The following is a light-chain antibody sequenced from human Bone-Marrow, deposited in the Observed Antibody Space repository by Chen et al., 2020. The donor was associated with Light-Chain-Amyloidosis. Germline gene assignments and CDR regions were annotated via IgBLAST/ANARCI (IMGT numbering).Light chain of an antibody. CDR1: DIGSKS. CDR2: DDT. J-gene: IGLJ2*01. V-gene: IGLV3-21*02. CDR3: HVWDDESHHHV. Sequence: SYVLTQAPSVSAAPGQTATIICGGNDIGSKSLHWYQQRPDQAPVLIVYDDTDRPSGIPARLCGYKSGSTATLTSSRGEAGDEADYYCHVWDDESHHHVFGGGTKLTVL.